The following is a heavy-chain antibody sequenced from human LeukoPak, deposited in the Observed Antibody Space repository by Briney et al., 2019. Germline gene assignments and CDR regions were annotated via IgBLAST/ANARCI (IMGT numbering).Heavy chain of an antibody. J-gene: IGHJ4*02. Sequence: GGSLRLSCATSGLTFNNYVMTWVRQAPEKGLEWVSSISSSGRSTYYADSVRGRFTISRDNSKNTLFLQMTTLRADDPAVYYCAKXVPYLXYWGRGXLVTVSS. V-gene: IGHV3-23*01. CDR2: ISSSGRST. D-gene: IGHD1-1*01. CDR1: GLTFNNYV. CDR3: AKXVPYLXY.